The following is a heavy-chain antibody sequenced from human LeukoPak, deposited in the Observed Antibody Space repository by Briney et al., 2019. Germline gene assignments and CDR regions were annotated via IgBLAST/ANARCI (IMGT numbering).Heavy chain of an antibody. CDR3: ARLVVTSSANWFDP. CDR1: VGSINTSY. D-gene: IGHD2-21*02. CDR2: IHTSRNT. Sequence: SETLSLTCTVSVGSINTSYWICLRPPPGKGLVCISYIHTSRNTNYNTSLNSRITISMDTSKSQVSLGISSVTAADTAWYFFARLVVTSSANWFDPWGQGTLGLVSS. J-gene: IGHJ5*02. V-gene: IGHV4-4*09.